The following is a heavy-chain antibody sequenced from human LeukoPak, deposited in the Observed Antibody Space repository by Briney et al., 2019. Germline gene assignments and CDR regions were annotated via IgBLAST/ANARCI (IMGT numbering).Heavy chain of an antibody. CDR2: IYYSGST. CDR3: AGFTAQVDYYYMDV. Sequence: SETLSLTCTVSGGSISSYYWSWIRQPPGKGLAWIGYIYYSGSTNYNPSLKSRVTISVDTSKNQFSLNLSSVTAADTAVYFCAGFTAQVDYYYMDVWGKGTTVTVSS. CDR1: GGSISSYY. V-gene: IGHV4-59*01. D-gene: IGHD2-21*02. J-gene: IGHJ6*03.